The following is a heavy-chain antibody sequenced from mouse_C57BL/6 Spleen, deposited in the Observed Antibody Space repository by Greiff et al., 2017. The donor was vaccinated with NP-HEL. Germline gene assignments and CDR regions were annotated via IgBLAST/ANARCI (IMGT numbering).Heavy chain of an antibody. CDR1: VYTFTSSW. J-gene: IGHJ2*01. D-gene: IGHD2-4*01. CDR3: ARGYYDYDEAFDY. Sequence: QVQLHPPGALLVLPGASVQLSCTASVYTFTSSWIPLVKQRPGHGLEWIGDIYPGSGCTNYNEKFQSKATLTVDTSSSTAYMQLSSLTSEDAAVYYCARGYYDYDEAFDYWGQGTTLTVSS. V-gene: IGHV1-55*01. CDR2: IYPGSGCT.